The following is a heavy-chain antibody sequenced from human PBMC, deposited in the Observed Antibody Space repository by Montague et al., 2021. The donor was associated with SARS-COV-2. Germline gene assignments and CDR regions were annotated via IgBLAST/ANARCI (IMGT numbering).Heavy chain of an antibody. J-gene: IGHJ3*02. CDR3: ARRGRKLLPVATTIGGFDI. Sequence: SETLSLTCTVSGGSISSYYWSWIRQPPGKGLEWIGYIYDSGSTYYNPSLKSRVTISVDTSKNHFSLKLSSVTAADTAVYYCARRGRKLLPVATTIGGFDIWGQGTMVTVSS. V-gene: IGHV4-59*04. CDR1: GGSISSYY. CDR2: IYDSGST. D-gene: IGHD5-12*01.